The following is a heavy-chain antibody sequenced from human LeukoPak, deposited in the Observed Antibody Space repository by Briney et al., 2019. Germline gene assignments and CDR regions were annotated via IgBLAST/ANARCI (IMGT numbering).Heavy chain of an antibody. Sequence: ASVKVSCKASGYTFTSYDINWVRQATGQGLEWMGWMNPNSGNTGYAQKFQGRVTITRNTSISTAYMELNSLRAEDTAVYHCVREAAATLFDYWGQGTLVTVSS. V-gene: IGHV1-8*03. CDR2: MNPNSGNT. J-gene: IGHJ4*02. D-gene: IGHD1-26*01. CDR1: GYTFTSYD. CDR3: VREAAATLFDY.